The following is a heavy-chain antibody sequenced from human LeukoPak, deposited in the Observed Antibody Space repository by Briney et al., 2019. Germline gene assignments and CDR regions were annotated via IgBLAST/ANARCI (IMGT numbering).Heavy chain of an antibody. Sequence: GGSLRLSCAASGFTFSDYYMSWIRQAPGKGLEWISYISSGGSTIYYADSVRGQFTISRDNAKKSLYLQMNSLRAEDTAVYYCARVESLTGDYYYYMDVWGKGTTVTVSS. CDR3: ARVESLTGDYYYYMDV. D-gene: IGHD7-27*01. CDR1: GFTFSDYY. CDR2: ISSGGSTI. V-gene: IGHV3-11*01. J-gene: IGHJ6*03.